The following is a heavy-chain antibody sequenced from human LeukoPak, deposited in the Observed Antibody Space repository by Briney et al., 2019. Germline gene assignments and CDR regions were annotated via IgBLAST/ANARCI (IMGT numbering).Heavy chain of an antibody. CDR3: ARRDYDFWHAVNWFDP. Sequence: GGSLRLSCAASGFTVSNNFMSWVRQAPGKGLELVSLIYSGGTTKYADSVRGRFTISRDNSKNTLYLQMNSLRSEDTAVYYCARRDYDFWHAVNWFDPWGQGTLVTVSS. CDR1: GFTVSNNF. CDR2: IYSGGTT. D-gene: IGHD3-3*01. V-gene: IGHV3-53*05. J-gene: IGHJ5*02.